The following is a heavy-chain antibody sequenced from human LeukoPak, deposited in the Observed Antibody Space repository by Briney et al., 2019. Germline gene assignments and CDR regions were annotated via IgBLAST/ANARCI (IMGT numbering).Heavy chain of an antibody. CDR2: IYSGGST. CDR1: GFTVSSNY. J-gene: IGHJ4*02. CDR3: ARVVGATTSAYYFDY. V-gene: IGHV3-66*01. Sequence: GGSLRLSCAASGFTVSSNYMSWVRQAPGKGLEWVSVIYSGGSTYYADSVKGRFTISRDNAKNSLYLQMNSLRAEDTAVYYCARVVGATTSAYYFDYWGQGTLVTVSS. D-gene: IGHD1-26*01.